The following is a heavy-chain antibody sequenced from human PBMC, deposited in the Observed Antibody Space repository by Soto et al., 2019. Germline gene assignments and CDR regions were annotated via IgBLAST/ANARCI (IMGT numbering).Heavy chain of an antibody. CDR1: GVSISSYY. CDR2: IYYSGTT. CDR3: ARSYTHFDL. V-gene: IGHV4-59*01. D-gene: IGHD2-2*02. Sequence: QVQLQESGPGLVKPSETLSLTCTVSGVSISSYYWSWIRQPPGKGLEWIGSIYYSGTTNYNPSLKSRVTISVDTSKHHFSLKLSSVSAADTAVYYCARSYTHFDLWGRGTLVTVSS. J-gene: IGHJ2*01.